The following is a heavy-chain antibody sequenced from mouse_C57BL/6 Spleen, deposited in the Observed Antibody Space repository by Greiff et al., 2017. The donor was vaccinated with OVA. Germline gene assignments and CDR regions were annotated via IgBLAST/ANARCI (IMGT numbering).Heavy chain of an antibody. V-gene: IGHV1-53*01. Sequence: VQLQQPGTELVKPGASVKLSCKASGYTFTSYWMHWVKQRPGQGLEWIGNINPSNGGTNYNEKFKSKATLTVDKSSSTAYMQLSSLTSEDSAVYYCARGDYGTHYAMDYWGKGTSVTVSS. D-gene: IGHD1-1*01. CDR1: GYTFTSYW. J-gene: IGHJ4*01. CDR2: INPSNGGT. CDR3: ARGDYGTHYAMDY.